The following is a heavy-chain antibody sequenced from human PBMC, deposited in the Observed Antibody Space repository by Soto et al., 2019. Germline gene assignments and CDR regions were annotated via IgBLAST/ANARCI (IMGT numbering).Heavy chain of an antibody. V-gene: IGHV1-2*02. Sequence: ASVKVSCKASGYTFTVYYMHWVRQAPGQGLEWMGWINPKSGGTMYPQKFQGRVTMTWDTFISTAYTALTRLRSDDTAVYYCARDLAKGGGSAGFDYWGPGTLVTVSS. D-gene: IGHD1-26*01. CDR2: INPKSGGT. CDR1: GYTFTVYY. CDR3: ARDLAKGGGSAGFDY. J-gene: IGHJ4*02.